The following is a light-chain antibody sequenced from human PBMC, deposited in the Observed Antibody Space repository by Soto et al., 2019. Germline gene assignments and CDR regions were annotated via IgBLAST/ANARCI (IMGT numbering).Light chain of an antibody. CDR3: MQRIEFPFT. J-gene: IGKJ3*01. Sequence: DIVMTQTPLSLPVTPGEPASISCRSSQSLLDSDDGNTYLDWYLQKPGQSPQLLIYTLSYRASGDPDRFSGRGSGTDFTLKISRVEADDVGVYYCMQRIEFPFTFGPGTKVDIK. CDR1: QSLLDSDDGNTY. CDR2: TLS. V-gene: IGKV2-40*01.